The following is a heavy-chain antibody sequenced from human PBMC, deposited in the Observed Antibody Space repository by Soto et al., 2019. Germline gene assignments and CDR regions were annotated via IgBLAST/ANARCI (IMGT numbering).Heavy chain of an antibody. V-gene: IGHV4-4*07. Sequence: SETLSLTCTASGGSIRNYDWSWIRQPAGKGLEWIGRVYSTGTTNYNPSLRSRVAMSVDTSKNQFSLRLDSVTAADTATYFCARDEYYDSNNWFEHWGLGTLVTVSS. J-gene: IGHJ5*02. CDR1: GGSIRNYD. CDR2: VYSTGTT. D-gene: IGHD3-22*01. CDR3: ARDEYYDSNNWFEH.